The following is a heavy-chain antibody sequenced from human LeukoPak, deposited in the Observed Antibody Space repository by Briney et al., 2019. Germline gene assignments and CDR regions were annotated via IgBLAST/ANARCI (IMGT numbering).Heavy chain of an antibody. J-gene: IGHJ4*02. CDR3: ARAIQSELLRGYFDH. Sequence: PWGSLTLSCAVSGFTVSGNYMSWVRQAPGKGLEWGSVLSSGGSAYYADCMKGRFTISRDNSKNTLYLQMNSLSAEDTAVYYCARAIQSELLRGYFDHWGQGALVPVSS. D-gene: IGHD2-15*01. CDR2: LSSGGSA. CDR1: GFTVSGNY. V-gene: IGHV3-53*01.